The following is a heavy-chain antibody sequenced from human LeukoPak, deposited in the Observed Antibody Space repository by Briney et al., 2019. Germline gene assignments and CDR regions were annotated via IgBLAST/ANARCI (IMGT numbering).Heavy chain of an antibody. Sequence: SETLSLTCTVSGGSISSGGYYWSWIRQPPGKGLEWIGYIYHSGSTYYNPSLKSRVTISVDRSKNQFSLKLSSVTAADTAVYYCARALRGVTTFDYWGQGTLVTVSS. J-gene: IGHJ4*02. CDR1: GGSISSGGYY. CDR3: ARALRGVTTFDY. CDR2: IYHSGST. D-gene: IGHD4-17*01. V-gene: IGHV4-30-2*01.